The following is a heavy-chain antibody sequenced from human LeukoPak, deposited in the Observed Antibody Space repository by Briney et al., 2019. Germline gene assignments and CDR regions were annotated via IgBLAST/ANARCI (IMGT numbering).Heavy chain of an antibody. CDR2: ISSSGSTI. Sequence: GGSLRLSCAASGFNFSSYEMNWVRQAPGKGLEGGSYISSSGSTIYYADPVKGRFTISRDNAKNSLYLQMNSLRAEDTAVYYCARDHLYYDILTGYYAIPYLDYWGQGTLVTVSS. CDR1: GFNFSSYE. D-gene: IGHD3-9*01. V-gene: IGHV3-48*03. J-gene: IGHJ4*02. CDR3: ARDHLYYDILTGYYAIPYLDY.